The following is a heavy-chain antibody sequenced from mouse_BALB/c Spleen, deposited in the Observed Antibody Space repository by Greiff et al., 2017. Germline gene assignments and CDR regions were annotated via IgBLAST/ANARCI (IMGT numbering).Heavy chain of an antibody. CDR1: GFTFSSYA. D-gene: IGHD2-3*01. V-gene: IGHV5-6-5*01. CDR2: ISSGGST. J-gene: IGHJ2*01. Sequence: EVNLVESGGGLVKPGGSLKLSCAASGFTFSSYAMSWVRQTPEKRLEWVASISSGGSTYYPDSVKGRFTISRDNARNILYLQMSSLRSEDTAMYYCARGHDGYYFDYWGQGTTLTVSS. CDR3: ARGHDGYYFDY.